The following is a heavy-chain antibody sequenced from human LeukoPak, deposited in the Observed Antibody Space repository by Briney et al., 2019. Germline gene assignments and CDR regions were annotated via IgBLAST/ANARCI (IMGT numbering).Heavy chain of an antibody. D-gene: IGHD2-21*02. Sequence: GGSLRLSCAASGFNFANHAMSWVRQTPGKGLEWVSAISGGGDITYYADSVTGRFTISRDNSKDALFLQMHSLRPGDTAVYYCVREDTPATANYWGQGTLVTVSS. CDR3: VREDTPATANY. J-gene: IGHJ4*02. CDR1: GFNFANHA. V-gene: IGHV3-23*01. CDR2: ISGGGDIT.